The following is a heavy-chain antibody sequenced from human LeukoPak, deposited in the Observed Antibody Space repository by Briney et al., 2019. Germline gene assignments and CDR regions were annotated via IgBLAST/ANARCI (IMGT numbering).Heavy chain of an antibody. CDR1: GFTFSDYA. J-gene: IGHJ2*01. D-gene: IGHD6-19*01. CDR3: AKGASSGIEYCYFDL. Sequence: GGSLRLSCAASGFTFSDYAMHWVRQAPGKGLEWVSGISWNSGSICYADSVKGRFTISRDNAKNSLYLQMNSLRAEDTALYYCAKGASSGIEYCYFDLWGGGRLVTVSS. CDR2: ISWNSGSI. V-gene: IGHV3-9*01.